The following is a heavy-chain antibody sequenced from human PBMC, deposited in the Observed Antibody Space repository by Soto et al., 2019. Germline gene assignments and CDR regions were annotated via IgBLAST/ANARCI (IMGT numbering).Heavy chain of an antibody. V-gene: IGHV3-33*01. D-gene: IGHD3-10*01. CDR1: GFTFSSYG. CDR3: ARDMGGSGSYYNGDYYYGMDV. J-gene: IGHJ6*02. CDR2: IWYDGSNK. Sequence: QVQLVESGGGVVQPGRSLRLSCAASGFTFSSYGMHWVRQAPGKGLEWVAVIWYDGSNKYYADSVKGRFTISRDNSKNTLYLQMNSLRAEDTAVYYCARDMGGSGSYYNGDYYYGMDVWGQGTTVTVSS.